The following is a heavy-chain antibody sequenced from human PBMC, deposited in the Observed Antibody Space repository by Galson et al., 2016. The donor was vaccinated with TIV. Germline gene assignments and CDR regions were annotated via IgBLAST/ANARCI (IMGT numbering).Heavy chain of an antibody. D-gene: IGHD1-7*01. CDR3: SRGNWNYGMGGAMDV. CDR2: TYYTSKWNT. CDR1: GDSVSGNTAA. V-gene: IGHV6-1*01. Sequence: CAISGDSVSGNTAAWNWVRQSPSRGLEWLGRTYYTSKWNTDYAVSVKGRIIIRPDTSMNQVSLQLSSVIPDDTAVYYCSRGNWNYGMGGAMDVWGRGHTVTVSS. J-gene: IGHJ6*02.